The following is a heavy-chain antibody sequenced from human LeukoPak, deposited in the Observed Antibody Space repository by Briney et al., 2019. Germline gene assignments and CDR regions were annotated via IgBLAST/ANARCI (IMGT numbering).Heavy chain of an antibody. CDR3: ARAHFVASYYYGVDV. V-gene: IGHV4-39*01. CDR2: IYYSGST. D-gene: IGHD2-15*01. CDR1: GGSISSSSYY. J-gene: IGHJ6*02. Sequence: SETLSLTCTVSGGSISSSSYYWGWIRQPPGKGLEWIGSIYYSGSTYYNPSLKSRVTISVDTSKNQFSLKLSSVTAADTAVYYCARAHFVASYYYGVDVWGQGTTVTVSS.